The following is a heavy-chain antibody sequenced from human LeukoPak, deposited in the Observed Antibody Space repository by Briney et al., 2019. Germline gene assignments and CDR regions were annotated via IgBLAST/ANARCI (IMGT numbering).Heavy chain of an antibody. CDR1: GYTFTSYG. CDR3: ARDILGYCRSTSWYEGRWFDA. CDR2: ISAYNGNT. D-gene: IGHD2-2*01. J-gene: IGHJ5*02. Sequence: ASVKGSCKASGYTFTSYGISWVRQAPGKGLEWMGWISAYNGNTNYAQKLQGRVTMTTDTSTSTAYMELRSLRSDDTAVYYCARDILGYCRSTSWYEGRWFDAWGQGTLVTVSS. V-gene: IGHV1-18*04.